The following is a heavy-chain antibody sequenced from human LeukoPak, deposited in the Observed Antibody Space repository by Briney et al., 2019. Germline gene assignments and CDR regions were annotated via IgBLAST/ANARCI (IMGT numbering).Heavy chain of an antibody. Sequence: PSETLSLTCTVSSGSISSSSSYWGWIRQPPGKGLEWIGSIYYSGSTYYNPSLKSRVTISVDTSKNQFTLKLSSVIAADTAVYYCARPNSGWYKGPSDYWGQGTLVTVSS. V-gene: IGHV4-39*01. D-gene: IGHD6-19*01. CDR3: ARPNSGWYKGPSDY. J-gene: IGHJ4*02. CDR2: IYYSGST. CDR1: SGSISSSSSY.